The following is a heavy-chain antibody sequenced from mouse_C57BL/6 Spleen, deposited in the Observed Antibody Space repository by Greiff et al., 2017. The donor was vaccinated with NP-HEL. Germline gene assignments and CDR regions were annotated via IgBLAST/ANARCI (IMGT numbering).Heavy chain of an antibody. D-gene: IGHD1-1*01. J-gene: IGHJ3*01. CDR2: ISYDGSN. CDR3: ALYYYGSSPAWFAY. V-gene: IGHV3-6*01. Sequence: ELGPGLVKPSQSLSLTCSVTGYSITSGYYWNWIRQFPGNKLEWMGYISYDGSNNYNPSLKNRISITRDTSKNQFFLKLNSVTTEDTATYYCALYYYGSSPAWFAYWGQGTLVTVSA. CDR1: GYSITSGYY.